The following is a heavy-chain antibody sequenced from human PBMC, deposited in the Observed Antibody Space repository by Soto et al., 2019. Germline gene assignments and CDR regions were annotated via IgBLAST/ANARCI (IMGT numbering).Heavy chain of an antibody. J-gene: IGHJ4*02. V-gene: IGHV3-23*01. CDR1: GFTFSSYA. Sequence: GGSLRLSCAASGFTFSSYAMSWVRQAPGKGLEWVSAISGSGGSTYYADSVRGRFTISRDNSKNTLYLQMNSLRAEDTAVYYCAKDLTVTRALDYWGQGTLVTVSS. CDR2: ISGSGGST. CDR3: AKDLTVTRALDY. D-gene: IGHD4-4*01.